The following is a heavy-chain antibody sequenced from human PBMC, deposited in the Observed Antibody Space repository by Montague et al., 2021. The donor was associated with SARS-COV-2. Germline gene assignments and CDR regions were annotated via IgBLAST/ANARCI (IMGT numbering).Heavy chain of an antibody. J-gene: IGHJ4*02. D-gene: IGHD1-26*01. CDR2: SYYRSKWYN. CDR3: ARTSASSDY. CDR1: GDSDSSNSPA. V-gene: IGHV6-1*01. Sequence: CAISGDSDSSNSPAWNWDRHSPESRLEWLGRSYYRSKWYNDYAVSVKSRITINPDTSKNQISLQLNSVTTEETAVYYCARTSASSDYWGQGTLVTVSS.